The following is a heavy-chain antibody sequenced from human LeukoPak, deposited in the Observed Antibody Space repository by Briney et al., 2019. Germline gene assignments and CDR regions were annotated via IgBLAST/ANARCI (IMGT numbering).Heavy chain of an antibody. CDR3: ARAYAIAARVGGDY. CDR2: IKQDGSEK. D-gene: IGHD6-6*01. J-gene: IGHJ4*02. Sequence: GGSLRLSCAASGFTFSSYWMSWVRQAPGKGLEWVANIKQDGSEKYYVDSVKGRFTISRDNAKNSLYLQMNSLRAEDTAVYYCARAYAIAARVGGDYWGQGTLVTVSS. CDR1: GFTFSSYW. V-gene: IGHV3-7*01.